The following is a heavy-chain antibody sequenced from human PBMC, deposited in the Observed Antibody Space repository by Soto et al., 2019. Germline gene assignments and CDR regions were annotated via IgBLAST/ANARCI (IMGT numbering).Heavy chain of an antibody. V-gene: IGHV4-30-2*01. Sequence: SETLSLTCAVSGGSISSGGYSWSWIRQPPGKGLEWIGYIYHSGSTYYNPSLKSRVTISVDRSKNQFSLKLSSVTAADTAVYYCARARSDDDYGDSQYFDYWGQGTLVTVSS. CDR1: GGSISSGGYS. CDR3: ARARSDDDYGDSQYFDY. D-gene: IGHD4-17*01. CDR2: IYHSGST. J-gene: IGHJ4*02.